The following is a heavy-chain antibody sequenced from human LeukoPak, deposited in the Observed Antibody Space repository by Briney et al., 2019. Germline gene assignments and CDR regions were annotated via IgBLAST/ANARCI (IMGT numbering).Heavy chain of an antibody. V-gene: IGHV3-23*01. CDR3: AKGHHYDFWSGYYTGYFDY. CDR2: IGGSGGST. CDR1: GFTFSSYA. D-gene: IGHD3-3*01. Sequence: GGSLRLSCAASGFTFSSYAMSWVRQAPGKGLEWVSAIGGSGGSTYYADSVKGRFTISRDNSKNTLYLQMNSLRAEDTAVYYCAKGHHYDFWSGYYTGYFDYWGQGTLVTVSS. J-gene: IGHJ4*02.